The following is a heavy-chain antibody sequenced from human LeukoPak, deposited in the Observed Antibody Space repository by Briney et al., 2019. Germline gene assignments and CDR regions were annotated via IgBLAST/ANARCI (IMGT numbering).Heavy chain of an antibody. J-gene: IGHJ1*01. Sequence: PGGSLRLSCAASGFTFSNHGMHWVRQAPGKGLEWVAVIWYDGGNKYYADSVKGRFTISRDNSKNTLYLQMNSLRAEDTAVYYCAGDRAKRAPGPPPSSQNWAKGTLVTVSS. D-gene: IGHD4/OR15-4a*01. V-gene: IGHV3-33*01. CDR3: AGDRAKRAPGPPPSSQN. CDR1: GFTFSNHG. CDR2: IWYDGGNK.